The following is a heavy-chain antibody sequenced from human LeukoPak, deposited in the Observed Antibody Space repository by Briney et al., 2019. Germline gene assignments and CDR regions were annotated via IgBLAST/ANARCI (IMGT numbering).Heavy chain of an antibody. CDR3: ARVEVRPMVRGVIDY. D-gene: IGHD3-10*01. V-gene: IGHV4-59*01. CDR2: IYYSGST. J-gene: IGHJ4*02. CDR1: GGSISSYY. Sequence: SETLSLTCTASGGSISSYYWSWIRQPPGKGLEWIGYIYYSGSTNYNPSLKSRVTISVDTSKNQFSLKLSSVTAADTAVYYCARVEVRPMVRGVIDYWGQGTLVTVSS.